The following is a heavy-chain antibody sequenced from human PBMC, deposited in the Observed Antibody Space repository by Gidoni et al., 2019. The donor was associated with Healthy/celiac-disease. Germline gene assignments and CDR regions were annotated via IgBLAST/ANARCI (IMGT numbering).Heavy chain of an antibody. CDR3: ARAYYGSGSYSYGMDV. D-gene: IGHD3-10*01. CDR2: IWYDGSNK. CDR1: GFTFSSYG. J-gene: IGHJ6*02. V-gene: IGHV3-33*01. Sequence: QVQLVESGGGVVQPGRSLRLSCAASGFTFSSYGMHWVRQAPGKGLEWVAVIWYDGSNKYYADSVKGRFTISRDNSKNTLYLQMNSLRAEDTAVYYCARAYYGSGSYSYGMDVWGQGTTVTVSS.